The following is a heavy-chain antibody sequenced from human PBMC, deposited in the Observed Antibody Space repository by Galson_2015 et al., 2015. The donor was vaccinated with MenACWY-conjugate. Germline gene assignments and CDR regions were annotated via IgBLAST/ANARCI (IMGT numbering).Heavy chain of an antibody. V-gene: IGHV3-23*01. CDR3: ALWGHYYDSSGYYPFDY. Sequence: SLRLSCAASGFTFSSYAMSWVRQAPGKGLEWVSAISGSGGSTYYADSVKGRFTISRDNSKNTLYLQMNSPRAEDTAVYYCALWGHYYDSSGYYPFDYWGQGTLVTVSS. J-gene: IGHJ4*02. CDR1: GFTFSSYA. D-gene: IGHD3-22*01. CDR2: ISGSGGST.